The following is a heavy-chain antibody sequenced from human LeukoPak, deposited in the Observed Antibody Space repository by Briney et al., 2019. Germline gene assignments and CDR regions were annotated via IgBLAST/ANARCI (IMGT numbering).Heavy chain of an antibody. Sequence: GASVKVSCKASGYTFTGYYMHWVRQAPGQGLEWMGWIDPNSGGTNYAQKFQGRVTMTRDTSISTAYMELSRLRSDDTAVYYCAREGDIVVVPAAPLDYWGQGTLVTVSS. V-gene: IGHV1-2*02. CDR3: AREGDIVVVPAAPLDY. J-gene: IGHJ4*02. CDR2: IDPNSGGT. D-gene: IGHD2-2*01. CDR1: GYTFTGYY.